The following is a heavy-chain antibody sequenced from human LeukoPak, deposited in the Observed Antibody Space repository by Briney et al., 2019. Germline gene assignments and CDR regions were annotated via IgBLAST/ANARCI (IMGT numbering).Heavy chain of an antibody. CDR1: GSPVSSYW. CDR3: AREDYYGSGNYVDWGGGFDV. D-gene: IGHD3-10*01. CDR2: INQDGGAK. J-gene: IGHJ6*02. V-gene: IGHV3-7*01. Sequence: QAGGSLRLSWAASGSPVSSYWMTWVRHAPGKGLEWVANINQDGGAKYYVDSVKGRFTISRDNAKNSVYLQMTSLRAENTGVYYCAREDYYGSGNYVDWGGGFDVWGQGTTVTVSS.